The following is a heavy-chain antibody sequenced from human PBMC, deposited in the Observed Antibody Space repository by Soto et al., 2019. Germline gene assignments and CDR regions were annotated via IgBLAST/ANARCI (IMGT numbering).Heavy chain of an antibody. J-gene: IGHJ4*02. Sequence: PSETLSLTCTVSGGSISSDDYYWSWIRQHPGKGLEWIGYVYYSGSTYYNPSLKSRVTISVDTSKSQFSLNLNSVTAADTAVYYCAFRHDYRFYWGQETLVPFSS. V-gene: IGHV4-31*03. CDR1: GGSISSDDYY. D-gene: IGHD4-4*01. CDR2: VYYSGST. CDR3: AFRHDYRFY.